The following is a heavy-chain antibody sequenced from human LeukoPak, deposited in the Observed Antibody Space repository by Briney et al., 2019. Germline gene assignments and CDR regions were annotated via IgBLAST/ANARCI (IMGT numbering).Heavy chain of an antibody. CDR2: VNHSGST. CDR3: ARGRGRDGYLS. D-gene: IGHD5-24*01. Sequence: PSETLSLTCAVYGGSFSGYYWSWIRQPPGKGLEWIGEVNHSGSTNYNPSLKSRVTISVDTSKNQFSLKLSSVTAADTAVYYCARGRGRDGYLSWGQGTLVTVSS. J-gene: IGHJ4*02. V-gene: IGHV4-34*01. CDR1: GGSFSGYY.